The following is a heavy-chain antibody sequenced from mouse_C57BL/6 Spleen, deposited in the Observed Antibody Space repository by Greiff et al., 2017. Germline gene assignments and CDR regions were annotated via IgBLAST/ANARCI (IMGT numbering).Heavy chain of an antibody. CDR2: IWSGGST. CDR3: ARHGTHYAMDY. J-gene: IGHJ4*01. Sequence: QVQLQQSGPGLVQPSQSLSITCTVSGFSLTSYGVHWVRQSPGKGLEWLGVIWSGGSTDYNAAFISRLSISKDNSKSQVFFKMNSLQADDTAIYYCARHGTHYAMDYWGQGTSVTVSS. D-gene: IGHD2-1*01. CDR1: GFSLTSYG. V-gene: IGHV2-2*01.